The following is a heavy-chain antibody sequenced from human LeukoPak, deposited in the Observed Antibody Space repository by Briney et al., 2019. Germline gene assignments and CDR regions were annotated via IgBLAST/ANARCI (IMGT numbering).Heavy chain of an antibody. V-gene: IGHV1-2*02. J-gene: IGHJ4*02. Sequence: ASVKVSCKASGYTFTGYYMYWVRQAPGQGLEWMGWINPNSGGTNYAQKFQGRVTMTRDTSASTAYMELSSLRSEDMAVYYCARGSPYGDPDAGCDYWGQGTLVTVSS. CDR2: INPNSGGT. D-gene: IGHD4-17*01. CDR3: ARGSPYGDPDAGCDY. CDR1: GYTFTGYY.